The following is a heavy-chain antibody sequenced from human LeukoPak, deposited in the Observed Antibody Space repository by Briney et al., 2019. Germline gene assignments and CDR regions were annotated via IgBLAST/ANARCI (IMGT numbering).Heavy chain of an antibody. CDR2: IIPILGIA. J-gene: IGHJ4*02. CDR1: GGTFSSYT. CDR3: ARVVTAPTHYFDY. D-gene: IGHD2-21*02. Sequence: ASVKVSCKASGGTFSSYTISWVRQAPGQGLEWMGRIIPILGIANYAQKFQGRVTITADKSTSTAYMELSSLRSEDTAVYYCARVVTAPTHYFDYWGQGTLVTVSS. V-gene: IGHV1-69*02.